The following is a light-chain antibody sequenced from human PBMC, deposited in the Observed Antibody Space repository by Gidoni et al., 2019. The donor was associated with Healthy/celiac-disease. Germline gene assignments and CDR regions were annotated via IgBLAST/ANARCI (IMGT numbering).Light chain of an antibody. CDR3: QQYGSSPPYT. CDR2: GAS. J-gene: IGKJ2*01. V-gene: IGKV3-20*01. Sequence: EIVLTQSPGTLSLSPGERATLSCRASQSVSSSYLAWYQQTPGQSPRLRIYGASSRATGIPDRFSGGGSGTDFTLTISRLEPEDFAVYYCQQYGSSPPYTFGQGTKLEIK. CDR1: QSVSSSY.